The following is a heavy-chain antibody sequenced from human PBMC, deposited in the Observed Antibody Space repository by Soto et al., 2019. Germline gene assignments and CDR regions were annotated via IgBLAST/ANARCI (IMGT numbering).Heavy chain of an antibody. CDR3: ARGQTMVRGTFIWFDP. V-gene: IGHV4-59*01. D-gene: IGHD3-10*01. J-gene: IGHJ5*02. CDR2: IYYSGST. Sequence: SETLSLTCTVSGGSISSYYWSWIRQPPGKGLEWIGYIYYSGSTNYNPSLKSRVTISVDTSKNQFSLKLSSVTAADTAVYYCARGQTMVRGTFIWFDPWGQGTLVTVSS. CDR1: GGSISSYY.